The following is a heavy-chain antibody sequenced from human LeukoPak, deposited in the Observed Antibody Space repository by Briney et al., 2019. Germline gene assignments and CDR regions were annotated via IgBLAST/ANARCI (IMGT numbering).Heavy chain of an antibody. V-gene: IGHV3-30*02. CDR1: GFTFSSYG. CDR3: ASSSCSGGSCYYYYYMDV. CDR2: IRYDGSNK. D-gene: IGHD2-15*01. Sequence: PGGSLRLSCAAAGFTFSSYGMHWVRQAPGKGLEWVALIRYDGSNKYYADSVKGRFTISRDNSKNTLYLQMNSLRAEDTAVYYCASSSCSGGSCYYYYYMDVWGKGTTVTVSS. J-gene: IGHJ6*03.